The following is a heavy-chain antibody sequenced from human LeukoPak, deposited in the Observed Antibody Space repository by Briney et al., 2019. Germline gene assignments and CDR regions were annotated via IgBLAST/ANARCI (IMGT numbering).Heavy chain of an antibody. CDR2: ISYDGYNK. J-gene: IGHJ6*03. CDR1: GFTFSGYA. D-gene: IGHD3-22*01. CDR3: ARGGMYDSYYFFYMDV. V-gene: IGHV3-30*01. Sequence: GTCLRLSCAASGFTFSGYAVHWVRQAPGKGLQWVAAISYDGYNKYYADSLKGRFTISRENSKNTLWLQMNSLRAEDTAVYYCARGGMYDSYYFFYMDVWGKGTTVTVSS.